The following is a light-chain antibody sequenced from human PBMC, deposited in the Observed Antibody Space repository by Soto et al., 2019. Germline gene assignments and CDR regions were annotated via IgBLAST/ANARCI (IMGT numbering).Light chain of an antibody. CDR1: QDISNY. CDR3: LQYDNVPPLT. CDR2: DAS. J-gene: IGKJ4*01. V-gene: IGKV1-33*01. Sequence: DIQMTQSPSSLSASVGDRVTITCQASQDISNYLNWYQQKPGKAPKLLIYDASNLETGVPSRFSGRGSGTDFTFTISSLQPEDIATYYCLQYDNVPPLTFGGGTKVEMK.